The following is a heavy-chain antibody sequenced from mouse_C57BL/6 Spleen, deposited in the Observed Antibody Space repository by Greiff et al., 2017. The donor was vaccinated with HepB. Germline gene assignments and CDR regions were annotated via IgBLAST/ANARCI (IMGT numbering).Heavy chain of an antibody. D-gene: IGHD1-1*01. CDR3: ARNGSSDYGAMDY. CDR2: IDPEDGET. CDR1: GFNIKDYY. V-gene: IGHV14-2*01. Sequence: EVQLQQSGAELVKPGASVKLSCTASGFNIKDYYMHWVKQRTEQGLEWIGRIDPEDGETKSAPKFHGKATITADTSSNTAYLQLSSLTSEDTAVYYWARNGSSDYGAMDYWGQGTSVTVSS. J-gene: IGHJ4*01.